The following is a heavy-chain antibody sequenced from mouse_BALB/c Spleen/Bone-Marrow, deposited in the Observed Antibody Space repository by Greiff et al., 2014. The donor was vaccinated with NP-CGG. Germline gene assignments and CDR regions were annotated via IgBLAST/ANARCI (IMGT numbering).Heavy chain of an antibody. V-gene: IGHV6-6*02. CDR1: GFTFSNYW. CDR2: IRLKSNNYAT. Sequence: VKLMESGGGLVQPGGSMKLSCVASGFTFSNYWMNWVRQSPEKGLEWVAEIRLKSNNYATHYAESVKGRFTISRDDSKSSVYLQMNNLRAEDTGIYYCTRRGYDGFAYWGQGTLVTVSA. CDR3: TRRGYDGFAY. D-gene: IGHD2-2*01. J-gene: IGHJ3*01.